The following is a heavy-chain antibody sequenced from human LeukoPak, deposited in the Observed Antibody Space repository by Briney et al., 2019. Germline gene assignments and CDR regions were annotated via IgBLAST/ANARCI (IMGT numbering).Heavy chain of an antibody. V-gene: IGHV3-7*01. CDR1: GFTFSSYW. CDR3: ARDLEGPSLVGGPLQGIDY. CDR2: IKQNGSEK. J-gene: IGHJ4*02. D-gene: IGHD3-16*01. Sequence: QSGGSLRLSCAASGFTFSSYWMSWVRQAPGKGLEWVANIKQNGSEKYYVDSVKGRFTISRDNAKNSLYLQMNSLRAEDTAVYYCARDLEGPSLVGGPLQGIDYWGQGTLVTVSS.